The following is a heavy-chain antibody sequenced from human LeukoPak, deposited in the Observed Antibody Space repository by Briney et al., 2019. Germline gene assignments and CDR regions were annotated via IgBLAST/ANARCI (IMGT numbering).Heavy chain of an antibody. CDR3: AGGDSSSQADY. CDR1: GGSISSYY. D-gene: IGHD6-6*01. CDR2: IYTSGST. V-gene: IGHV4-4*07. Sequence: PSETLSLTCTVSGGSISSYYWSWIRQPAGKGLEWIGRIYTSGSTNYNPSLKSRVTISVDKSKNQFSLKLSSVTAADTAVYYCAGGDSSSQADYWGQGTLVTVSP. J-gene: IGHJ4*02.